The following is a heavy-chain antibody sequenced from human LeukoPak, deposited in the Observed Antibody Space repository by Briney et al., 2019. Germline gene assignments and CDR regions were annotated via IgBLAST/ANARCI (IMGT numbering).Heavy chain of an antibody. J-gene: IGHJ4*02. CDR1: GFTFSIYA. V-gene: IGHV3-23*01. D-gene: IGHD2-21*01. CDR3: AKGGYSFMTNFEY. Sequence: SGGSLRLSCAASGFTFSIYAMSWVRQAPGKGLEWVSVIIGGSGGTTYYADSVKGRFTISRDSSKNTLYLQMNSLRAEDTAVYYCAKGGYSFMTNFEYWGQGTLVTVSS. CDR2: IIGGSGGTT.